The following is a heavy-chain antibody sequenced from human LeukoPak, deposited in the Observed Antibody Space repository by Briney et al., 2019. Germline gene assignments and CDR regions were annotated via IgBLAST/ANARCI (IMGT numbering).Heavy chain of an antibody. J-gene: IGHJ3*02. V-gene: IGHV3-74*01. Sequence: PGGSLRLSCAASGFTFSSYWVHWVRQAPGKGLGWVSPINSDGSSTSYADSVKGRFTISRDNAKNSLSLQMNSLRADDAAVYYCARASSKQLAGYLPDGFDIWGQGTMVTVSS. CDR2: INSDGSST. D-gene: IGHD3-9*01. CDR3: ARASSKQLAGYLPDGFDI. CDR1: GFTFSSYW.